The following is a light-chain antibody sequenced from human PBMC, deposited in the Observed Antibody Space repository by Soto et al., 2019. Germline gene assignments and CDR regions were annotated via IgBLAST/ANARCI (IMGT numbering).Light chain of an antibody. V-gene: IGKV3-15*01. CDR3: QQYNKWPPYT. CDR1: QSISSN. Sequence: EIVMTQSPATLSVSPGERATLSCRASQSISSNLAWYQQKPGQGPRLLIYGASTRATGIPARFSGSGSGTEFTLTISSLQSEDFAVYYGQQYNKWPPYTFGQGTKLEIK. J-gene: IGKJ2*01. CDR2: GAS.